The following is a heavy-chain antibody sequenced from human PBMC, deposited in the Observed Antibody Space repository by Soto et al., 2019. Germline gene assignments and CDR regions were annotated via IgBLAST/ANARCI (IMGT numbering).Heavy chain of an antibody. J-gene: IGHJ6*02. CDR2: IYYTGST. V-gene: IGHV4-39*01. CDR3: AGQREYFGMDV. CDR1: GVSISNSDYY. Sequence: ERLSRTCPVYGVSISNSDYYWSWIRQPPGKGLEWIGSIYYTGSTYYNPSLKSRVTISVDTSKNQFSLKLSSVTAADTAVYYCAGQREYFGMDVWGQGTKVTVYS.